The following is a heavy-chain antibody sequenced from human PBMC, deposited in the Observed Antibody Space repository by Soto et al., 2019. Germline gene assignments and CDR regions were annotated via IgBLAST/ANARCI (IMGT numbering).Heavy chain of an antibody. V-gene: IGHV5-10-1*01. J-gene: IGHJ5*02. CDR1: GYTFTTFW. CDR2: VDPRDSSV. Sequence: ISCTGFGYTFTTFWISWVRQMPGKGLEWMGRVDPRDSSVNYNPSFQGRVTISVDKSISTAYLQWGSLKASDTAMYYCARLFCSTSTCDSWFDPWGQGTLVTVSS. D-gene: IGHD2-2*01. CDR3: ARLFCSTSTCDSWFDP.